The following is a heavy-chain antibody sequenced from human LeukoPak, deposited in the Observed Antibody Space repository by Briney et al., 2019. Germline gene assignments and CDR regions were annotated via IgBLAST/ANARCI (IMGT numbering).Heavy chain of an antibody. D-gene: IGHD6-13*01. V-gene: IGHV3-21*01. CDR1: GFNFSAYS. Sequence: GGSLRLSCEASGFNFSAYSMNWVRQAPGKGLEWVSCITSSGSYIYYADSVKGRFTISRDNAKNSLYLQMNSLRAEDAAVYYCARGIAADEEHYWGQGTLVTVSS. CDR3: ARGIAADEEHY. CDR2: ITSSGSYI. J-gene: IGHJ4*02.